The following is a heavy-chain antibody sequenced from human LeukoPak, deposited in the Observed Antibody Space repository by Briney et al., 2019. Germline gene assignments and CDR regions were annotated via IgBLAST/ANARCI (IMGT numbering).Heavy chain of an antibody. CDR1: GFTFSSYS. CDR3: ARDLGDGSSSWFDP. Sequence: PGGSLRLSCAASGFTFSSYSMNWVRQAPGKGLEWVSSISISSLYIYYADSVMGRFTISRDNAKNSLYLQMNSLRAEDTAVYYCARDLGDGSSSWFDPWGQGTLVTVSS. CDR2: ISISSLYI. V-gene: IGHV3-21*01. J-gene: IGHJ5*02. D-gene: IGHD6-6*01.